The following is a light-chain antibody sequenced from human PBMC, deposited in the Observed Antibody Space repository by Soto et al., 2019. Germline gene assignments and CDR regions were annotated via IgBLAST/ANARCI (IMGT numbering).Light chain of an antibody. Sequence: QSVLTQPRSVSGSPGQSVTISCTGTSSDVGGYNYVSWYQKYPGKAPRLMIYDVSKRPSGVPDRFSGSKSGNTASLTISGLQVEDEADYYCCSHAGSFTLVFGGGTKVTVL. CDR2: DVS. J-gene: IGLJ2*01. CDR1: SSDVGGYNY. V-gene: IGLV2-11*01. CDR3: CSHAGSFTLV.